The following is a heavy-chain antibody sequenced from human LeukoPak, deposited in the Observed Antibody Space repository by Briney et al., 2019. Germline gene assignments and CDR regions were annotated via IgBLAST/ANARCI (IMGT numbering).Heavy chain of an antibody. CDR3: AKDPLWFGEF. J-gene: IGHJ4*02. Sequence: GGSLRLSCAASGFTFSSYGMHWVRQAPGKGLEWVAVISYDGSNKYYADSVKGRFTISRDNSKNTLYLQMDSLRAEDTAVYYCAKDPLWFGEFWGQGTLVTVSS. CDR2: ISYDGSNK. CDR1: GFTFSSYG. D-gene: IGHD3-10*01. V-gene: IGHV3-30*18.